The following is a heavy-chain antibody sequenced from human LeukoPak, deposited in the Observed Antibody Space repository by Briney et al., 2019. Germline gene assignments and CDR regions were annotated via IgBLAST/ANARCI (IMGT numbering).Heavy chain of an antibody. J-gene: IGHJ4*02. D-gene: IGHD3-10*01. CDR1: GDSISSTNW. V-gene: IGHV4-4*02. Sequence: SETLSLTCAVSGDSISSTNWRTWVRQPPGKGLEWIGEIYHSGATNYNPSLKSRVTISVDKSKNQFSLKLNSVTAADTALYYCARGSGSYLLDYWGQGTLVTVSS. CDR3: ARGSGSYLLDY. CDR2: IYHSGAT.